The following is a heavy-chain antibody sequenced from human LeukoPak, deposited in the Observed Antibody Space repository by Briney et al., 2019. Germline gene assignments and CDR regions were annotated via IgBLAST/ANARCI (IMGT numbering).Heavy chain of an antibody. CDR2: IYYSGST. J-gene: IGHJ4*02. V-gene: IGHV4-59*08. CDR3: ARLRVAATRFDY. D-gene: IGHD2-15*01. CDR1: GGSISSYY. Sequence: LVKPSETLSLTCTVSGGSISSYYSRWIRQPPGKGLEWIGYIYYSGSTNYNPSLKSRVTISVDTSKNQFSLKLSSVTAADTAVYYCARLRVAATRFDYWGQGTLVTVSS.